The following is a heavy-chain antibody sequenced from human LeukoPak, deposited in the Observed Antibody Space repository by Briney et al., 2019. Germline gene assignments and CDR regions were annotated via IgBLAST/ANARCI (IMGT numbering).Heavy chain of an antibody. J-gene: IGHJ5*02. CDR1: GGSISSSSYY. D-gene: IGHD3-10*01. CDR3: ASGASGASWFDP. CDR2: IYYSGST. Sequence: SETLSLTCTVSGGSISSSSYYWGWIRLPPGKGLEWIGSIYYSGSTYYNPSLKSRVTISVDTSKKQFSLKLSSVTAADTGVYYCASGASGASWFDPWGQGTLVTVSS. V-gene: IGHV4-39*01.